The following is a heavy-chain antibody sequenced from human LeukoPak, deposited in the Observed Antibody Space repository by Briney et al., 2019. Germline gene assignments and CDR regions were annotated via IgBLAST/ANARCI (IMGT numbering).Heavy chain of an antibody. CDR3: ARSPRYGARPGDFAD. V-gene: IGHV3-53*01. D-gene: IGHD4-17*01. Sequence: GGSLTLSCAASGFTVSSNYMSWVRQAPGKGLEWVSVIYSGGSTYYADSVKGRFTISRDNSKNTLYLQMNSLRAEDTAVYYCARSPRYGARPGDFADWGQGTLVTVSS. J-gene: IGHJ4*02. CDR1: GFTVSSNY. CDR2: IYSGGST.